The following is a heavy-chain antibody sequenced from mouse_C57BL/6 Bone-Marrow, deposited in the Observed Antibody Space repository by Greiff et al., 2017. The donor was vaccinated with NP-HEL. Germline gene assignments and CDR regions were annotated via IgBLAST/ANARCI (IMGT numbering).Heavy chain of an antibody. Sequence: DVKLQESGAELVRPGASVKLSCTASGFNIKDDYMHWVKQRPEQGLEWIGWIDPENGDTEYASKFQGKATITADTSSNTAYLQLSSLTSEDTAVYYCTGLSSYGEYYFDYWGQGTTLTVSS. J-gene: IGHJ2*01. D-gene: IGHD1-1*01. CDR2: IDPENGDT. CDR3: TGLSSYGEYYFDY. CDR1: GFNIKDDY. V-gene: IGHV14-4*01.